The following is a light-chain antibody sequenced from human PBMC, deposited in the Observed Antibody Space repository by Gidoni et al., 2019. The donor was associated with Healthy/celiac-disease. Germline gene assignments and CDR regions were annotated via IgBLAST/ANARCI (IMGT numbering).Light chain of an antibody. CDR3: QQDGSYGT. CDR1: RSLSSRH. Sequence: IVFTQSPGTLSLSPGERATLSCRASRSLSSRHLAWYQQKPGQATRLLNHGACSRATGIPDRCSGSGSGTDFTLTISRLEHEDFAVYYCQQDGSYGTFGGGTKVEIK. CDR2: GAC. V-gene: IGKV3-20*01. J-gene: IGKJ4*01.